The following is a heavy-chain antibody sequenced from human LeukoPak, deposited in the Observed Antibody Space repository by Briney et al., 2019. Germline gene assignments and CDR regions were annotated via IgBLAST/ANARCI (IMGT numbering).Heavy chain of an antibody. V-gene: IGHV4-39*07. J-gene: IGHJ4*02. CDR3: ARAHRYYYDSSGYYHYDY. D-gene: IGHD3-22*01. Sequence: PSETLSLTCTVSGGSISSSSYYWGWIRQPPGEGLEWIGSIYYSGSTYYNPSLKSRVTISVDKSKNQFSLKLSSVTAADTAVYYCARAHRYYYDSSGYYHYDYWGQGTLVTVSS. CDR1: GGSISSSSYY. CDR2: IYYSGST.